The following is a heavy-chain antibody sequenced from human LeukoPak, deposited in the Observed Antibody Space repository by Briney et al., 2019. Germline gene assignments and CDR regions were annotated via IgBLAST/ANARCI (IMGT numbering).Heavy chain of an antibody. Sequence: SETLSLTCAVYGGSFSGYYWSWIRQPPGKGLEWIGEINHSGSTNYNPSLKSRVTISVDTSKNQFSLKLSSVTAADTAVYYCARVRQRRYYFDYWGQGTLVTVSS. D-gene: IGHD6-25*01. CDR3: ARVRQRRYYFDY. CDR2: INHSGST. V-gene: IGHV4-34*01. J-gene: IGHJ4*02. CDR1: GGSFSGYY.